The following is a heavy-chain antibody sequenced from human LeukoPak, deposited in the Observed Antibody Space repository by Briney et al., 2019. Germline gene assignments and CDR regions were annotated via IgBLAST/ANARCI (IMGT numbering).Heavy chain of an antibody. Sequence: GGSLRLSCAASGFTFSTYAMSWVRQAPGKGLQWDSTVSGYDSRTYYADSVRGRFTISRDNSKNTLYLQLNSLRAEDTAVYYCAKESSGRFDYWGQGALVTVSS. V-gene: IGHV3-23*01. J-gene: IGHJ4*02. CDR2: VSGYDSRT. CDR3: AKESSGRFDY. CDR1: GFTFSTYA. D-gene: IGHD3-10*01.